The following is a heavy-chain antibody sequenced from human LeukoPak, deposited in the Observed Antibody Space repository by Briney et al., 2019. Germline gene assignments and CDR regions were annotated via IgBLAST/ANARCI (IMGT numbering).Heavy chain of an antibody. V-gene: IGHV3-20*04. CDR2: INWNGGRT. J-gene: IGHJ3*02. CDR1: GFTLDDYG. CDR3: ARAKSRDGYNDAFDI. D-gene: IGHD5-24*01. Sequence: PGGSLRLSCAASGFTLDDYGMSWVRQAPGKGLEWVSGINWNGGRTGYADSVKGRFTISRDNAKNSLYLQMNSLRAEDTALYYCARAKSRDGYNDAFDIWGQGTMVTVSS.